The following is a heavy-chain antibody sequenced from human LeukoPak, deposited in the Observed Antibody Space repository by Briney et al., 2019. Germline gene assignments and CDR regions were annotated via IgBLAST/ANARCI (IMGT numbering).Heavy chain of an antibody. J-gene: IGHJ4*02. CDR1: GFSFSVFW. Sequence: PGGSLRLSCAASGFSFSVFWMTWVRQAPGKGLEWVANIKQDGSQKYYVDSVKGRFTISRDNAKNSVYLQMNSLRAGDTGVYYCARIGYSSSCTDYWGQGTLVTVSS. CDR2: IKQDGSQK. V-gene: IGHV3-7*01. CDR3: ARIGYSSSCTDY. D-gene: IGHD2-2*01.